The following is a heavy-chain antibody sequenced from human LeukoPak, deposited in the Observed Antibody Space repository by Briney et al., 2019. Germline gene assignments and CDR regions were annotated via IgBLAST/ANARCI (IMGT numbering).Heavy chain of an antibody. CDR3: ASTLWFGELSFGWFDP. Sequence: SETLSLTCTVSGGSISSSSYYWGWIRQPPGKGLEWIGSIYYSGSTYYNPSLKSRVTISVDTSKNQFSLKLSSVTAADTAVYYCASTLWFGELSFGWFDPWGQGTLVTVSS. V-gene: IGHV4-39*07. J-gene: IGHJ5*02. CDR2: IYYSGST. D-gene: IGHD3-10*01. CDR1: GGSISSSSYY.